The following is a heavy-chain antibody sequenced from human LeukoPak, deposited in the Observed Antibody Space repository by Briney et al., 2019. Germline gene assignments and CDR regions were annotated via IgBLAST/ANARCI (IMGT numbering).Heavy chain of an antibody. V-gene: IGHV4-61*02. Sequence: SETLSLTCTVSGGSISSGSYYWTWIRQPAGKGLEWIGRISTTGSSNYNPSLKSRVTISVDTSKNQFSLRLSSVTAADTAVYYCATARGCSNGVCSSNGLDDWGQGTLVTVSS. CDR3: ATARGCSNGVCSSNGLDD. J-gene: IGHJ4*02. CDR2: ISTTGSS. CDR1: GGSISSGSYY. D-gene: IGHD2-8*01.